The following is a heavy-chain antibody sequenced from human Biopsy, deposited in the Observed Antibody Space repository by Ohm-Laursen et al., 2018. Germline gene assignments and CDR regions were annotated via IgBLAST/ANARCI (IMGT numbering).Heavy chain of an antibody. D-gene: IGHD3-22*01. V-gene: IGHV4-39*02. J-gene: IGHJ5*02. CDR1: GGSISNNNYY. CDR2: IFYRGST. CDR3: ARDYDTSGYYYVS. Sequence: GTLSLTCTVSGGSISNNNYYWGWIRQPPGKGLEWIGSIFYRGSTHHKPSLKSRVNISVDTPKNHFSLKLNSVTAADTAVYYCARDYDTSGYYYVSWGQGTLVTVSS.